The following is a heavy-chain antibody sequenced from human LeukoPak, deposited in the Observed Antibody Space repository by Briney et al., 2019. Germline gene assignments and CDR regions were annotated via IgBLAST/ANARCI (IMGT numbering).Heavy chain of an antibody. CDR2: ISWNSGSI. D-gene: IGHD6-6*01. CDR1: GFTFDDYA. J-gene: IGHJ4*02. Sequence: GGSLRLSCAASGFTFDDYAMHWVRQAPGKGLEWVSGISWNSGSIGYADSVKGRFTISRDNAKNSLYLQMNSLRAEDTALYYCAKDLSSSSALFDYWGQGTLVTASS. CDR3: AKDLSSSSALFDY. V-gene: IGHV3-9*01.